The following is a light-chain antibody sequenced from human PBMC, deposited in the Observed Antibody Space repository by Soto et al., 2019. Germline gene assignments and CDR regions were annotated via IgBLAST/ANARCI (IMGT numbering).Light chain of an antibody. Sequence: EIVLTQSPATLSLSPGARDTLSCRARQSVSRSYLAWYQQKPGQAPRLLIYDVSSRATGIPDRFSGSGSGTDFTLTISRLEPEDFTVFYCQQYGTSPITFGQGTRLEIK. J-gene: IGKJ5*01. V-gene: IGKV3-20*01. CDR3: QQYGTSPIT. CDR2: DVS. CDR1: QSVSRSY.